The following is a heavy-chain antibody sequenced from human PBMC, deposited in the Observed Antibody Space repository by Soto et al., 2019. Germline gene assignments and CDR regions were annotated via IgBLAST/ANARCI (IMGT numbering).Heavy chain of an antibody. D-gene: IGHD2-15*01. J-gene: IGHJ6*03. Sequence: PGGSLRLSCAASGFTFSDYYMSWIRQAPGKGLEWVSYISSSGSTIYYADSVKGRFTISRDNAKNSLYLQMNSLRAEDTAVYYCARDHCSGGSCYTIYYYYMDGWGKGTTVTFSS. CDR2: ISSSGSTI. V-gene: IGHV3-11*01. CDR3: ARDHCSGGSCYTIYYYYMDG. CDR1: GFTFSDYY.